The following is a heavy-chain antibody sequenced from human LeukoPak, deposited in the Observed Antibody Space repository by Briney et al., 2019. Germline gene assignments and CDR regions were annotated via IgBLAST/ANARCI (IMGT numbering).Heavy chain of an antibody. CDR3: ARGGWQQLVRTTFDI. Sequence: NPSETLSLTCTVSGGSITSYFYIWVRQPPRKGLEWIGYIYYSGNTNSNPSLKSRVTISLDTSKNQFSLKLSSVTAADTAVYYCARGGWQQLVRTTFDIWGQGTMVTVSS. CDR1: GGSITSYF. CDR2: IYYSGNT. V-gene: IGHV4-59*01. D-gene: IGHD6-13*01. J-gene: IGHJ3*02.